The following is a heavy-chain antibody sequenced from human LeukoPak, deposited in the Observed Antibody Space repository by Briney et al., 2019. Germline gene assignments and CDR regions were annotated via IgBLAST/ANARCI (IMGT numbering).Heavy chain of an antibody. D-gene: IGHD6-13*01. Sequence: PGGSLRLSCAASGFTFSSYGMHWVRQAPGKGLEWVSSISSSSSYIYYADSVKGRFTISRDNAKNSLYLQMNSLRAEDTAVYYCAREPSEVIAAAEYYYGMDVWGQGTTVTVSS. CDR2: ISSSSSYI. V-gene: IGHV3-21*01. CDR3: AREPSEVIAAAEYYYGMDV. CDR1: GFTFSSYG. J-gene: IGHJ6*02.